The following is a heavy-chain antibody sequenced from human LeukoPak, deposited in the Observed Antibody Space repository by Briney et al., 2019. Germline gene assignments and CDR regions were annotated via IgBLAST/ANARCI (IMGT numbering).Heavy chain of an antibody. V-gene: IGHV5-51*01. CDR3: ARRITIFGVVNYFDY. Sequence: GESLKISCKGSGYSFTSYWIGWVRQMPGKGREWMGIIYPGDSDTRYSPSFQGQVTISADKSISTAYLQWSSLKASDTAMYYCARRITIFGVVNYFDYWGQGTLVTVSS. CDR1: GYSFTSYW. J-gene: IGHJ4*02. CDR2: IYPGDSDT. D-gene: IGHD3-3*01.